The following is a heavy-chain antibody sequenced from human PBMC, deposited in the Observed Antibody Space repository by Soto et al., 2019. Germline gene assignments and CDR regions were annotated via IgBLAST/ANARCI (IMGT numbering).Heavy chain of an antibody. CDR1: GVSISSYY. Sequence: SETLSLTCTVSGVSISSYYWSWIRQPPGKGLEWIGYIYYSGSTNYNPSLKSRVTISVDTSKNQFSLKLSSVTAADTAVYYCARSRAGYFDYWGQGTLLTVSS. CDR3: ARSRAGYFDY. V-gene: IGHV4-59*01. J-gene: IGHJ4*02. D-gene: IGHD3-9*01. CDR2: IYYSGST.